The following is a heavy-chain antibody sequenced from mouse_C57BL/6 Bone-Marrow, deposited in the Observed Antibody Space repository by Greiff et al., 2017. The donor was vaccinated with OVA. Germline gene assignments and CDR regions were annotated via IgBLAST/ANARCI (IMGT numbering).Heavy chain of an antibody. D-gene: IGHD1-1*01. V-gene: IGHV1-81*01. J-gene: IGHJ1*03. CDR2: IYPRSGNT. CDR3: ARWTVVAPSYWYFDV. Sequence: QVQLKQSGAELARPGASVKLSCKASGYTFTSYGISWVKQRTGQGLEWIGEIYPRSGNTYYNEKFKGKATLTADKSSSTAYMELRSLTSEDSAVYFCARWTVVAPSYWYFDVWGTGTTVTVSS. CDR1: GYTFTSYG.